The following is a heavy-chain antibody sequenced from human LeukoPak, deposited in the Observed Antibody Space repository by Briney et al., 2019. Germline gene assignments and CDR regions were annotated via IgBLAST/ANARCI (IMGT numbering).Heavy chain of an antibody. CDR3: AKDYGSGSYWKYYFDY. CDR1: GFSFDDYA. CDR2: ISWNSGSI. V-gene: IGHV3-9*01. D-gene: IGHD3-10*01. J-gene: IGHJ4*02. Sequence: TGRSLRLSCAASGFSFDDYAMHWVRQAPGKGLEWVSCISWNSGSIGYADSVKGRFTISRDNAKDSLYLQMNSLRAEDTALYYCAKDYGSGSYWKYYFDYWGQGTLVTVSS.